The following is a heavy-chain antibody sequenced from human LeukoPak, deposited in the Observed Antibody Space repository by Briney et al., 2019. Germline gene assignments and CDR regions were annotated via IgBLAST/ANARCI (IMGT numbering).Heavy chain of an antibody. D-gene: IGHD3-9*01. V-gene: IGHV4-59*01. J-gene: IGHJ4*02. CDR1: GGSMSSFF. CDR2: VHSSGST. CDR3: ARLAPGNYDIFTGDPKVVFDY. Sequence: NSSETLSLTCTVSGGSMSSFFWSWIRQPPGKGLEWIGYVHSSGSTKYNPSLKSRLIISVDMSKNQFSLKLRSVSVADTAVYYCARLAPGNYDIFTGDPKVVFDYWGQGALVTVSS.